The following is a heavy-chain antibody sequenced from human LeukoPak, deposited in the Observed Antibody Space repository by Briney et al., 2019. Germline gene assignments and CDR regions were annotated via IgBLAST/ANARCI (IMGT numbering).Heavy chain of an antibody. CDR1: GFTVSSNY. CDR3: GTYSSSWYRGFGMDV. J-gene: IGHJ6*04. Sequence: PGGSLRLSCAASGFTVSSNYMSWVRQAPGKGLEWVSVIYSGGSTYYADSVKGRFTISRDNSKNTLYLQMNSLRAEDTAVYYCGTYSSSWYRGFGMDVWGKGTTVTVSS. D-gene: IGHD6-13*01. CDR2: IYSGGST. V-gene: IGHV3-53*01.